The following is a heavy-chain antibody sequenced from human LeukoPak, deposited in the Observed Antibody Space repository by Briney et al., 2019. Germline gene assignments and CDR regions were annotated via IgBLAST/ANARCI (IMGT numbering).Heavy chain of an antibody. D-gene: IGHD3-10*01. J-gene: IGHJ4*02. Sequence: ASVKVSCKTSGYTFTDYYLHWVRQAPGQGPEWMGWMNPYSGGPNYAQNFQGRVTMTRDTSTSIAYMELTSLTSEDTAVYYCARGLLRELLGLDYWGQGTLVTASS. CDR2: MNPYSGGP. CDR3: ARGLLRELLGLDY. CDR1: GYTFTDYY. V-gene: IGHV1-2*02.